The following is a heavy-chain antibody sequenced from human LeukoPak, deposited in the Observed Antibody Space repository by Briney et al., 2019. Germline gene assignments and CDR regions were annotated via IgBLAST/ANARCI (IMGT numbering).Heavy chain of an antibody. J-gene: IGHJ4*02. Sequence: GGSLRLSCAASGFTFSNYWMHWVRQAPGKGLVWVSRINSDGSSTNYADSVKGRFIISRDNAKDSLYLQMNSLRAEDTAVYYCAKLLYYYDSSQPYWGQGTLVTVSS. V-gene: IGHV3-74*01. D-gene: IGHD3-22*01. CDR2: INSDGSST. CDR3: AKLLYYYDSSQPY. CDR1: GFTFSNYW.